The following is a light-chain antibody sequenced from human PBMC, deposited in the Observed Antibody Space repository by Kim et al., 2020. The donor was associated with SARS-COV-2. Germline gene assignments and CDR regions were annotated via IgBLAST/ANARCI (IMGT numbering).Light chain of an antibody. J-gene: IGLJ3*02. Sequence: GKTVNISCTGSSGSIASNYVQWYQQRPGSAPTTVIYEDNQRPSGVPDRFSGSIDSSSNSASLTISGLKTEDEADYYCQSYDSSAWVFGGGTQLTVL. CDR2: EDN. CDR3: QSYDSSAWV. CDR1: SGSIASNY. V-gene: IGLV6-57*02.